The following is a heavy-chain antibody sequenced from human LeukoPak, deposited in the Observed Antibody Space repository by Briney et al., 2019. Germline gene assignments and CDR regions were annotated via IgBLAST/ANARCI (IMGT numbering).Heavy chain of an antibody. D-gene: IGHD3-22*01. Sequence: SVKVSCKASGGTFSSYAISWVRQAPGQGLEWMGGIIPIFGTANYAQKFQGRVTITADESASTAYMELSSLRAEDTAVYYCARDFSGYSHFDYWGQGTLVTVSS. CDR1: GGTFSSYA. CDR3: ARDFSGYSHFDY. J-gene: IGHJ4*02. CDR2: IIPIFGTA. V-gene: IGHV1-69*13.